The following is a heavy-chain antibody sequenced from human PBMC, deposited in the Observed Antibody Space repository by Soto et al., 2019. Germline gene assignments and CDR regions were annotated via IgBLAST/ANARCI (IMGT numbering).Heavy chain of an antibody. CDR1: GGSISSYY. CDR2: IYYSGST. J-gene: IGHJ6*02. CDR3: ARTITYYYDSSGYYPGYGMDV. D-gene: IGHD3-22*01. V-gene: IGHV4-59*01. Sequence: PSETLSLTCTVSGGSISSYYWSWIRQPPGKGLEWIGYIYYSGSTNYNPSLKSRVTISVDTSKNQFSLKLSSVTAADTAVYYCARTITYYYDSSGYYPGYGMDVWGQGTTVTVSS.